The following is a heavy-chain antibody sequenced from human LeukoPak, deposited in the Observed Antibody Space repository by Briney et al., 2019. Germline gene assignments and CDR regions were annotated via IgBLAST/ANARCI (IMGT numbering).Heavy chain of an antibody. CDR2: IYYSGST. CDR3: ARVREATIAPFFDY. J-gene: IGHJ4*02. CDR1: GDSISSGDYY. V-gene: IGHV4-31*03. D-gene: IGHD6-13*01. Sequence: SQTLSLTCTVSGDSISSGDYYWTWIRQHPGKGLEWIGCIYYSGSTYYNLSLKSRVIISADTSKNHFSLKLSSVTAADMAVYYCARVREATIAPFFDYWGQGILVTVSS.